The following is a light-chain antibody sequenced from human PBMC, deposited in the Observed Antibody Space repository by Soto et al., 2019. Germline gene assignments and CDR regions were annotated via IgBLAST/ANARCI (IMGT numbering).Light chain of an antibody. J-gene: IGKJ1*01. Sequence: DIQVTQSPSSLSASVGDRVTITCRASQSMSRYLNWYRQKPGRAPTLLIYAASNLQSGVPSRFRGRGSGTECTLPISRLQPGDWATYYCHQSYSAPWTGGQGTKVEIK. CDR2: AAS. CDR1: QSMSRY. V-gene: IGKV1-39*01. CDR3: HQSYSAPWT.